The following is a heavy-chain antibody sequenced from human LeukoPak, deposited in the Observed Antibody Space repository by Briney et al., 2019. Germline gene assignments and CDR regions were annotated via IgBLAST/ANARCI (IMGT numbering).Heavy chain of an antibody. CDR1: GGTFSSYA. CDR2: IIPIFGTA. D-gene: IGHD6-13*01. V-gene: IGHV1-69*01. J-gene: IGHJ4*02. Sequence: SVKVSCKASGGTFSSYAISWVRQAPGQGLEWMGGIIPIFGTANYAQKFQGRVTITADESTSTAYMELSSLRSEDTAVYYCANFEPGYTSSWYAEFWGQGTLVTVSS. CDR3: ANFEPGYTSSWYAEF.